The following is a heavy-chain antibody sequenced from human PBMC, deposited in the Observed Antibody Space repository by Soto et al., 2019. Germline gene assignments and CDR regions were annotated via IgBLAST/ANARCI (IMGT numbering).Heavy chain of an antibody. Sequence: QVQLVQSGAEVKKPGSSVKVSCKASGGTFSSYTISWVRQAPGQGLEWMGRIIPILGIANYAQKFQGRVTITADKSTSTAYMELSSLRSEDTAVYYCVRFRSTVLSTISGHFDYWGQGTLVTVSS. CDR2: IIPILGIA. CDR3: VRFRSTVLSTISGHFDY. D-gene: IGHD5-12*01. V-gene: IGHV1-69*02. CDR1: GGTFSSYT. J-gene: IGHJ4*02.